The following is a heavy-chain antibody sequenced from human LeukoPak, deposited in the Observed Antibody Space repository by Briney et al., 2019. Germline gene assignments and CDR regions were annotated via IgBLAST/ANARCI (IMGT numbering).Heavy chain of an antibody. J-gene: IGHJ5*02. D-gene: IGHD6-19*01. Sequence: ASVKVSCKASGYTFTGYYMHWVRQAPGQGLEWMGWINPNSGGTNYAQKFQGRVTMTRDTSISTAYMELSRLRSDDTAVYYCGRMVRAVAADNWFDPWGQGTLVTVSS. V-gene: IGHV1-2*02. CDR2: INPNSGGT. CDR3: GRMVRAVAADNWFDP. CDR1: GYTFTGYY.